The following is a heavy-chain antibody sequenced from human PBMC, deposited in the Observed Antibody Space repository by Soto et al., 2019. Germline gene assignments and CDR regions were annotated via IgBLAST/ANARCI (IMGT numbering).Heavy chain of an antibody. CDR2: ISYDGSDK. J-gene: IGHJ4*02. Sequence: QVQLVESGGGVVQPGRSLRLSCAASGFTFSSYAMHWVRQAPGKGLEWVAVISYDGSDKYYADSVKGRFTISRDNSKNTLNLQMNSLRAADTAVYDCAKALGELSPESYDYWGQGTLITVSS. D-gene: IGHD3-16*02. CDR1: GFTFSSYA. CDR3: AKALGELSPESYDY. V-gene: IGHV3-30*18.